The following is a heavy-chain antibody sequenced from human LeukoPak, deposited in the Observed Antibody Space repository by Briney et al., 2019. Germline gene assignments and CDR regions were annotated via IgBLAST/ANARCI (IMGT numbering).Heavy chain of an antibody. Sequence: ASVKVSCKASGYTFTSYGISWVRQARGQGLEWMGWISANNGNTNYAQKLQGRVTMTTDTSTSTAYMELRSLRSDDTAVYYCAKDELDYYDSSGYSNWFDPWGQGTLVTVSS. J-gene: IGHJ5*02. D-gene: IGHD3-22*01. CDR1: GYTFTSYG. CDR3: AKDELDYYDSSGYSNWFDP. V-gene: IGHV1-18*01. CDR2: ISANNGNT.